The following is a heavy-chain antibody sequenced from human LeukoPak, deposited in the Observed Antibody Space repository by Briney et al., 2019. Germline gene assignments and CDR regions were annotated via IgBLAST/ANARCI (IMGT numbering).Heavy chain of an antibody. Sequence: GGSLRLPCAASVFTFSTYWMHWVRLAPGKGLLWVSRSNGDGSSTAYADSVKGRFTISRDNAKNTLYLQMNSLRAEDTAVYYCARGAAVAGSELLYYWGQGTLVTVSS. CDR1: VFTFSTYW. J-gene: IGHJ4*02. D-gene: IGHD6-19*01. CDR3: ARGAAVAGSELLYY. CDR2: SNGDGSST. V-gene: IGHV3-74*01.